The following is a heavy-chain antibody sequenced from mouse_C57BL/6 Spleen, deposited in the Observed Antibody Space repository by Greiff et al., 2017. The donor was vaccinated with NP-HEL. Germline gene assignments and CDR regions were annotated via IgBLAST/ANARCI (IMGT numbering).Heavy chain of an antibody. CDR2: INPNNGGT. CDR3: ARSDYDVTGPDY. V-gene: IGHV1-26*01. Sequence: EVQLQQSGPELVKPGASVKISCKASGYTFTDYYMNWVKQSHGKSLEWIGDINPNNGGTSYNQKFKGKATLTVDKSSSTAYMELRSLTSEDSAVYYCARSDYDVTGPDYWGQGTTLTVSS. CDR1: GYTFTDYY. J-gene: IGHJ2*01. D-gene: IGHD2-3*01.